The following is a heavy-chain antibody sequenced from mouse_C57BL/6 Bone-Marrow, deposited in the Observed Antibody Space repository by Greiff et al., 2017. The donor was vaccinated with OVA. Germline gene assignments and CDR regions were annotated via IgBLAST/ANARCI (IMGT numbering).Heavy chain of an antibody. CDR2: IYPRSGNT. D-gene: IGHD3-2*02. Sequence: QVQLKQSGAELARPGASVKLSCKASGYTFTSYGISWVKQRTGQGLEWIGEIYPRSGNTYYNEKFKGKATLTAAKSSSTAYMELRSLTSEDSSVYFCARDSSGYVGWFAYWGQGTLVTVSA. V-gene: IGHV1-81*01. J-gene: IGHJ3*01. CDR1: GYTFTSYG. CDR3: ARDSSGYVGWFAY.